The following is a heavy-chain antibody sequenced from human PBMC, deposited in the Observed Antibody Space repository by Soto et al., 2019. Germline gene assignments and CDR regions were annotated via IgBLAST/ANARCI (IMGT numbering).Heavy chain of an antibody. Sequence: ASVKVSCKASESTFTNYDISWVRQATGQGLEWMGWMNPNSGNTGYALKFQGRASMTRNTSIYTVYLELSSLASDDTAVYYCVRMASSGTLNWFDPWGQGTLVTVSS. D-gene: IGHD1-1*01. J-gene: IGHJ5*02. CDR3: VRMASSGTLNWFDP. CDR1: ESTFTNYD. CDR2: MNPNSGNT. V-gene: IGHV1-8*01.